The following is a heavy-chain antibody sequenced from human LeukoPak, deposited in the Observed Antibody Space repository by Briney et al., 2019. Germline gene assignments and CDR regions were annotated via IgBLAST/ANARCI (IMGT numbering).Heavy chain of an antibody. Sequence: SETLSLTCTVSGASMSTYYWSWIRQPPGKGLEWIGYIYYSGSTNYNPSLKSRVTISVDTSKNQFSLKLSSVTAADTAVYYCARLSSSGWSYYFDYWGQGTLVTVSS. D-gene: IGHD6-19*01. CDR1: GASMSTYY. V-gene: IGHV4-59*08. CDR3: ARLSSSGWSYYFDY. CDR2: IYYSGST. J-gene: IGHJ4*02.